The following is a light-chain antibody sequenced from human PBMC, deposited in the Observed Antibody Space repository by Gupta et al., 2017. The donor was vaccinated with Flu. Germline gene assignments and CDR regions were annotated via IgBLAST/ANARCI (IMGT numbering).Light chain of an antibody. J-gene: IGKJ2*01. CDR3: QQYNDWPV. CDR2: ATS. V-gene: IGKV3-15*01. CDR1: QSVSSN. Sequence: EIVMTQSPATLSVSPGERATLSCRASQSVSSNLAWYQQKPGQAPRLLIHATSTRATGIPARFSGSGSETEFTLTITSLQSEDFAFYYCQQYNDWPVFGQGTKLEI.